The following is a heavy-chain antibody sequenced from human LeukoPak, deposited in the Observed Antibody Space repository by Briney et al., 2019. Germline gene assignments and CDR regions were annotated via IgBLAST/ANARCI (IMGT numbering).Heavy chain of an antibody. CDR1: GFTFSSYA. V-gene: IGHV3-23*01. D-gene: IGHD2-15*01. J-gene: IGHJ4*02. CDR3: AKFRWLLTGGFDY. CDR2: ISGSGDNT. Sequence: GGSLRLSCAASGFTFSSYAMSWVRQAPGKGLEWVSGISGSGDNTYYADSVKGRFTISRDNSKNTPYLQMNSLRAEDTAVYYCAKFRWLLTGGFDYWGQGTLVTVSS.